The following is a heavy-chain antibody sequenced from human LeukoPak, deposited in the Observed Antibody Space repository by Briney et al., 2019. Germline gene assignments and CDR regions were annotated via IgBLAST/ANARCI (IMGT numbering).Heavy chain of an antibody. CDR3: ARRDTASDFDY. CDR1: GDSISSYY. J-gene: IGHJ4*02. Sequence: SENLSLTXTVSGDSISSYYWTWIRQPPGKGLEWIGYMYNSGSTNYNPSLKSRVTISVDTSKNQFSLKLSSVTAADTAVYYCARRDTASDFDYWGQGILVTVSS. D-gene: IGHD5-18*01. CDR2: MYNSGST. V-gene: IGHV4-59*01.